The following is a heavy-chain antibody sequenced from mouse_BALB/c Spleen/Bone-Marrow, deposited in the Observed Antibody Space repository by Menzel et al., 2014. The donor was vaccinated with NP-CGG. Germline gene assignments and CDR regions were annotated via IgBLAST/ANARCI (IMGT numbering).Heavy chain of an antibody. J-gene: IGHJ4*01. V-gene: IGHV14-3*02. CDR2: IDPANGNT. Sequence: VQLQQPGAELVKPGASVKLSCTASGFNIKDTYMHWVKQRPEQGLEWIGRIDPANGNTKYDPKFQGKATITADTSSNTAYLQLSSLTSEDTAVYYCAKYGGLRYAMDYWGQGISVTVSS. CDR1: GFNIKDTY. CDR3: AKYGGLRYAMDY. D-gene: IGHD2-4*01.